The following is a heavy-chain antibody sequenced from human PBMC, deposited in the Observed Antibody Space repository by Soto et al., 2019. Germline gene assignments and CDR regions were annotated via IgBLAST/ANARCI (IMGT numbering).Heavy chain of an antibody. D-gene: IGHD2-2*01. CDR1: GFTFDNCA. Sequence: EVQLVESGGGLVQPGRSLRLSCSASGFTFDNCAMHWVRQAPGKGLEWVSGISWDSTTVGYADSVKGRFTISRDDAKNALYLQMNSLRREDTALYYCVQGRYATMETPLDHWGQGTLVTVSS. CDR3: VQGRYATMETPLDH. CDR2: ISWDSTTV. J-gene: IGHJ5*02. V-gene: IGHV3-9*01.